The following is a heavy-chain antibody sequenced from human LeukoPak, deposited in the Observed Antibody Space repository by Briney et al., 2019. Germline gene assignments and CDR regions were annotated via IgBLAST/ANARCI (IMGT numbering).Heavy chain of an antibody. J-gene: IGHJ4*02. D-gene: IGHD2-21*02. CDR1: GFTFDDYA. CDR2: ISWNSGSI. CDR3: AKALSRVTPIDY. V-gene: IGHV3-9*01. Sequence: PGGSLRLSCAASGFTFDDYAMHWVRQAPGKGLEWVSGISWNSGSIGYADSVRGRFTISRDNAKNSLYLQMNSLRAEDTALYYCAKALSRVTPIDYWGQGTLVTVSS.